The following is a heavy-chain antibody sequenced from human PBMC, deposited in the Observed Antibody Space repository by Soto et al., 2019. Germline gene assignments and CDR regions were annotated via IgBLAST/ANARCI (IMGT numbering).Heavy chain of an antibody. J-gene: IGHJ6*02. V-gene: IGHV3-23*01. CDR3: ARGSLWGGYSYYYYYYGMDV. Sequence: PGGSLRLSCAASGFTFSSYAMSWVRQAPGKGLEWVSAISGSGGSTYYADSVKGRFTISRDNSKNTLYLQMNSLRAEDTAVYYCARGSLWGGYSYYYYYYGMDVWGQGTTVTVSS. CDR2: ISGSGGST. D-gene: IGHD3-3*01. CDR1: GFTFSSYA.